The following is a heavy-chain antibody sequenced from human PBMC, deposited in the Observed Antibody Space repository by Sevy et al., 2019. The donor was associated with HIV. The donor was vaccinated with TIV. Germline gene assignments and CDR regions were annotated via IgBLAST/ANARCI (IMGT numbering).Heavy chain of an antibody. D-gene: IGHD6-13*01. Sequence: SETLSLTCTVSGGSISSYYWSWIRQPPGKGLEWIGYIYYSGSTNYNPSLKSRVTISVDTSKNQFSLKLSSETAADTAVYYCAREDSKFYGMDVWGQGTTVTVSS. CDR3: AREDSKFYGMDV. V-gene: IGHV4-59*01. CDR1: GGSISSYY. J-gene: IGHJ6*02. CDR2: IYYSGST.